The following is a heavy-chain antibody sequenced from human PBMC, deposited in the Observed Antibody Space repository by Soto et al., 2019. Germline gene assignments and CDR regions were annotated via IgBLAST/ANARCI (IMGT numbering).Heavy chain of an antibody. CDR3: ARLSDTRYDFWSGYYTRNFFDY. D-gene: IGHD3-3*01. V-gene: IGHV1-18*01. Sequence: QVQLVQSGAEVKKPGASVKVSCKASGYTFTSYGISWVRQAPGQGLEWMGWISAYNGNTNYAQKLQGRVTMTTDTSTRTADMELRSLRSDDTAVYYCARLSDTRYDFWSGYYTRNFFDYWGQGTLVTVSS. J-gene: IGHJ4*02. CDR2: ISAYNGNT. CDR1: GYTFTSYG.